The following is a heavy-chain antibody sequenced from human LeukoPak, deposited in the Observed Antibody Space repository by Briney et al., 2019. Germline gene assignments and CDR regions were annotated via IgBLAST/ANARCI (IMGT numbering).Heavy chain of an antibody. CDR2: INHSGST. J-gene: IGHJ5*02. D-gene: IGHD2-21*02. Sequence: SETLSLTCAVYGGSFSGYYWSWIRQPPGKGLEWIGEINHSGSTNYNPPLKSRVTISVDTSKNQFSLKLSSVTAADTAVYYCARESVVVTNNWFDPWGQGTLVTVSS. CDR3: ARESVVVTNNWFDP. V-gene: IGHV4-34*01. CDR1: GGSFSGYY.